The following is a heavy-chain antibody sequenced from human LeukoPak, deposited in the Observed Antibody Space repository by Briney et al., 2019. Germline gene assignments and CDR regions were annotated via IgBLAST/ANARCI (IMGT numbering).Heavy chain of an antibody. CDR1: GGSISRYY. Sequence: PSETLSLTCTVSGGSISRYYWSWIRQPPEKGLEWIGYISYSGSTNYNPSLKSRVTISVDTNKNQFSLKLTSVTAADTAVYYCARELRIGLTGHDGYWGQGTLVTVSS. J-gene: IGHJ4*02. CDR2: ISYSGST. CDR3: ARELRIGLTGHDGY. D-gene: IGHD3-9*01. V-gene: IGHV4-59*12.